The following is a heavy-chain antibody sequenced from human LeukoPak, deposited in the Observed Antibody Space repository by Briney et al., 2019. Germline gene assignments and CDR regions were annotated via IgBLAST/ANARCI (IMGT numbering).Heavy chain of an antibody. CDR3: ARDGGFRSSWGWDFDY. D-gene: IGHD6-13*01. Sequence: GGSLRLSCTASGFTFSSYAMHWVRQAPGKGLGWVAVISYDGSNKYYADSVKGRFTISRDNSKNTLYLQMNSLRAEDTAVYYCARDGGFRSSWGWDFDYWGQGTLVTVSS. CDR1: GFTFSSYA. J-gene: IGHJ4*02. CDR2: ISYDGSNK. V-gene: IGHV3-30-3*01.